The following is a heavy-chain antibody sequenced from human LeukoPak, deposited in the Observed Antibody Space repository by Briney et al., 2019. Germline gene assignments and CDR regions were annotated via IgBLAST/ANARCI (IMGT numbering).Heavy chain of an antibody. Sequence: SETLSLTCTVSGGSISSYYWSWVRQPPGKGLEWIGYIYYSGSTNYNASLMSRGTISVDTSKNQFSLKLSSATAADTAVYYCARDRSEGYYFDYWGQGTLVTVSS. CDR1: GGSISSYY. CDR2: IYYSGST. V-gene: IGHV4-59*01. J-gene: IGHJ4*02. CDR3: ARDRSEGYYFDY.